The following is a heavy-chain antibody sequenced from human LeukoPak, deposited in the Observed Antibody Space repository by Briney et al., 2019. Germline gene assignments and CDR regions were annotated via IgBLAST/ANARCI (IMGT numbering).Heavy chain of an antibody. D-gene: IGHD1-26*01. Sequence: SETLSLTCAVHNGSFSGYYWNWIRQPPGKGLEWIGEIGHSGDTNYNPSLKSRITMSVDTSKKQFSLKLGSVTAADTAVYYCARRANNGSPGIWGLGTLVTVSS. CDR3: ARRANNGSPGI. J-gene: IGHJ4*02. CDR1: NGSFSGYY. V-gene: IGHV4-34*01. CDR2: IGHSGDT.